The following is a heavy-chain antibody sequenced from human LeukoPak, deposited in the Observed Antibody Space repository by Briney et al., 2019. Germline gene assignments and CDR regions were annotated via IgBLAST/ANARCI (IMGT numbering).Heavy chain of an antibody. V-gene: IGHV4-59*01. J-gene: IGHJ4*02. CDR3: ARDKNWYAY. Sequence: PSETLSLTCIVSGGSISSYYWSWIRQPPGKGLEWTGYIYYSGSTNYNPSLKGRVTMSVDTSKNQFSLKLSSVTAADTAVYYCARDKNWYAYWGPGTLVTVSS. CDR1: GGSISSYY. D-gene: IGHD1-1*01. CDR2: IYYSGST.